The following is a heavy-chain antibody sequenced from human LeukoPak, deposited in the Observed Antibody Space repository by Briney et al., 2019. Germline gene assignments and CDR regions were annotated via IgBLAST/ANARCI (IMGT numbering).Heavy chain of an antibody. CDR3: ARIAVAGTGAPDYYYGMDV. CDR1: GYNFTAHA. CDR2: INTKTGRP. D-gene: IGHD6-19*01. V-gene: IGHV7-4-1*02. J-gene: IGHJ6*02. Sequence: ASVKVSCKGVGYNFTAHAMNWVRQAPGQGLEWMGWINTKTGRPTYAQGFTGRFVFSLDTSVSTAYLQISSLKAEDTAVYYCARIAVAGTGAPDYYYGMDVWGQGTTVTVSS.